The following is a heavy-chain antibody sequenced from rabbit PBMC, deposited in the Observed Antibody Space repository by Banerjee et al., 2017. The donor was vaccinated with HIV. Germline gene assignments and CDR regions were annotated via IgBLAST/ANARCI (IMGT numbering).Heavy chain of an antibody. D-gene: IGHD4-1*01. CDR1: GIDFSSYCY. J-gene: IGHJ4*01. Sequence: QEQLEESGGGLVKPGGTLTLTCKASGIDFSSYCYMCWVRQAPGKGLELIACIYTSSGSTWYASWVNGRFTISRSTSLNTVDLKMTSLTVADTATYFCARDLAGVIGWNFGLWGPGTLVTVS. CDR2: IYTSSGST. V-gene: IGHV1S43*01. CDR3: ARDLAGVIGWNFGL.